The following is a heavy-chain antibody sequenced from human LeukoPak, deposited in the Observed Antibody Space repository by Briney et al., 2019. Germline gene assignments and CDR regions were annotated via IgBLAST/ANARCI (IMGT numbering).Heavy chain of an antibody. V-gene: IGHV4-39*01. CDR3: AKIFSDFSENYFDY. D-gene: IGHD1-14*01. CDR1: GGSISSSSYY. Sequence: SETLSLTCTVSGGSISSSSYYWGWIRQPPGKGLEWIGSIYYSGSTYYNPSLKSRVTISVDTSKNQFSLKLSSLTAADTAVYYCAKIFSDFSENYFDYWGQGTLVTVSS. J-gene: IGHJ4*02. CDR2: IYYSGST.